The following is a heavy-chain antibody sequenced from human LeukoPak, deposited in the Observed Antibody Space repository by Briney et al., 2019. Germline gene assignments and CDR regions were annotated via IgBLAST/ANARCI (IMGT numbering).Heavy chain of an antibody. CDR3: ARSVTIVGISGRDNWFDP. Sequence: SETLSLTRTVSGGSISSGSYYWSWIRQPAGKGLEWIGRIYTSGSTNYNPSLKSRVTISVDTSKNQFSLKLSSVTAADTAVYYCARSVTIVGISGRDNWFDPWGQGTLVTVSS. CDR1: GGSISSGSYY. CDR2: IYTSGST. J-gene: IGHJ5*02. V-gene: IGHV4-61*02. D-gene: IGHD1-26*01.